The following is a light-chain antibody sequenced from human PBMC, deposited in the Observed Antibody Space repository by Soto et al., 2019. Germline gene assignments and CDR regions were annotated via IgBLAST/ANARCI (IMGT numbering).Light chain of an antibody. CDR2: AAS. CDR1: QGISSW. Sequence: EIKVTRSPSSASASVGDRVTITYRASQGISSWLAWYQQKPGKAPKLLIYAASSLQSGVPSRFSGSGSGTEFTLTISSLQPDDFATYYCPLYDSYSEAFGHGTNV. J-gene: IGKJ1*01. V-gene: IGKV1-5*01. CDR3: PLYDSYSEA.